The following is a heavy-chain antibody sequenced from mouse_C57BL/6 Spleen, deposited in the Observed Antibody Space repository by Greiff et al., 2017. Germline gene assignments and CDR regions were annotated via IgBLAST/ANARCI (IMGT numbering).Heavy chain of an antibody. CDR1: GYTFTDYE. V-gene: IGHV1-15*01. Sequence: HVQLQPSWAELVRPGASVTLSCKASGYTFTDYEMHWVKQTPVHGLEWIGAIDPETGGTAYNQKFKGKALLTADKSSSTAYMELRSLTSEDSAVYYCTRGDYYYGSSYYAMDYWGQGTSVTVSS. D-gene: IGHD1-1*01. J-gene: IGHJ4*01. CDR3: TRGDYYYGSSYYAMDY. CDR2: IDPETGGT.